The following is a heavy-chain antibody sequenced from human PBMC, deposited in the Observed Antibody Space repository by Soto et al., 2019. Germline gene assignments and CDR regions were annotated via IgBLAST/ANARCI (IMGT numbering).Heavy chain of an antibody. D-gene: IGHD2-2*01. CDR3: ATRQDCSSTSCYDDWFDP. V-gene: IGHV4-59*12. Sequence: SETLSLTCTVSGGSISSYYWSWIRQPPGKGLEWIGYINHSGSTNYNPSLKSRVTISVDTSKNQFSLKLSSVTAADTAVYYCATRQDCSSTSCYDDWFDPWGQGTLVTASS. J-gene: IGHJ5*02. CDR1: GGSISSYY. CDR2: INHSGST.